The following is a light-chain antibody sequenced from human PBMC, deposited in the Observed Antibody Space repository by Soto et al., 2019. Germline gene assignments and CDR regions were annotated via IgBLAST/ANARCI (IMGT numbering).Light chain of an antibody. CDR1: RSNIGRST. Sequence: QSVLTQPPSTSGTPGQRVTISCSGSRSNIGRSTVNWYQQLPGTAPKVLVYSTNQRPSGVPDRFSGSKSGTSASLAISGLQSEDEADYYCAAWDDTLSVWVFGGGTKVT. V-gene: IGLV1-44*01. CDR2: STN. J-gene: IGLJ3*02. CDR3: AAWDDTLSVWV.